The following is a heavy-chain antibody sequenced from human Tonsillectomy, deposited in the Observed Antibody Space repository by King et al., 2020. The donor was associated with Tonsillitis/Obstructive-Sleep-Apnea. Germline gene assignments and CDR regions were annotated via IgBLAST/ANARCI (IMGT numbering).Heavy chain of an antibody. V-gene: IGHV4-59*08. J-gene: IGHJ4*02. CDR1: GGSISSYY. CDR2: IYYSGST. D-gene: IGHD1-1*01. Sequence: QLQESGPGLVKPSETLSLTCTVSGGSISSYYWSWIRQPPGKGLEWIGYIYYSGSTNYNPSPKSRVTISVDTSKNQFSLKLSSVTAADTAVYYCARHLDAADYWGQGTLVTVSS. CDR3: ARHLDAADY.